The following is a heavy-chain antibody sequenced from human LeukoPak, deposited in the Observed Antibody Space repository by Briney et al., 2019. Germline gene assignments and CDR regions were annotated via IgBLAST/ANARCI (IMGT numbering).Heavy chain of an antibody. J-gene: IGHJ6*03. CDR2: ISAYNGNT. V-gene: IGHV1-18*01. CDR1: GYTFTSYG. CDR3: ARDSKREYYYYYMDV. Sequence: ASVKVSCKASGYTFTSYGISWVRQAPGQGLEWMGWISAYNGNTNYAQKLQGRVTMTTDTSTSTAYMELRSLRSDDTAVYYCARDSKREYYYYYMDVWGKGTTVTVSS. D-gene: IGHD2-2*01.